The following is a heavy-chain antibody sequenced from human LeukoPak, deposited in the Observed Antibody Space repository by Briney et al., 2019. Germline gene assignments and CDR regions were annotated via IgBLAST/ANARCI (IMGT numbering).Heavy chain of an antibody. CDR3: ARGSIAVGHFDY. V-gene: IGHV1-69*05. CDR1: GGTFSSYA. J-gene: IGHJ4*02. CDR2: IIPIFGTA. D-gene: IGHD6-19*01. Sequence: ASVKVSCKASGGTFSSYAISWVRQAPGQGLEWMGGIIPIFGTANYAQKFQGRVTITTDKSTSTAYMELSSLRSEDTAVYYCARGSIAVGHFDYWGQGTLVTVSS.